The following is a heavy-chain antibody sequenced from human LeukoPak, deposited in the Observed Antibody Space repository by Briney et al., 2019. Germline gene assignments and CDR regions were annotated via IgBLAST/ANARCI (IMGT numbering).Heavy chain of an antibody. J-gene: IGHJ4*02. V-gene: IGHV4-61*09. D-gene: IGHD3-10*01. CDR2: IYSSGST. CDR3: AREANYYGSGSYFEGTFDY. CDR1: ADSISSGDYY. Sequence: SQTLSLTCTVSADSISSGDYYWSWIRQPAGKGLEWIGYIYSSGSTNYNPSLKSRVTISVDTSKNQFSLKLTSVTAADTAVYYCAREANYYGSGSYFEGTFDYWGQGSLVTVSS.